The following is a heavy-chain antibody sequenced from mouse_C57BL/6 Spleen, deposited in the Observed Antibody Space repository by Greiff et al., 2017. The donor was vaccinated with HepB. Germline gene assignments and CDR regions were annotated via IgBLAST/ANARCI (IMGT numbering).Heavy chain of an antibody. Sequence: QVQLQQPGAELVKPGASVKLSCKASGYTFTSYWMQWVKQRPGQGLEWIGEIDPSDSYTNYNQKFKGKATLTGDTSSSTAYMQLSSLTSEDSAVYYCARRSGAMDYWGQGTSVTVSS. V-gene: IGHV1-50*01. CDR3: ARRSGAMDY. D-gene: IGHD3-1*01. CDR1: GYTFTSYW. CDR2: IDPSDSYT. J-gene: IGHJ4*01.